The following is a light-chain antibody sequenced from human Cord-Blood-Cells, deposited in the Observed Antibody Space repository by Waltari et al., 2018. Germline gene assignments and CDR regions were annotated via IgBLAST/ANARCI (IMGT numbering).Light chain of an antibody. Sequence: SSELTQDPAVSVALGQTVRITCQGDSLRSYYASWYQQKPGKAPVLVLYGKNNRPSGIPDRFSGSGSGNTASLTITGAQAEDEADYYCNSRDSSGNHLVFGGGTKLTVL. CDR2: GKN. J-gene: IGLJ2*01. CDR1: SLRSYY. CDR3: NSRDSSGNHLV. V-gene: IGLV3-19*01.